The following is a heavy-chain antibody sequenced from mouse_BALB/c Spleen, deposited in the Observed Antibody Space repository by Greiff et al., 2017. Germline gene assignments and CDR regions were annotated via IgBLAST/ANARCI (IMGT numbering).Heavy chain of an antibody. V-gene: IGHV1-15*01. D-gene: IGHD2-1*01. J-gene: IGHJ2*01. CDR3: NARGSYGNYRIDY. CDR2: IDPETGGT. Sequence: QVQLQQSGAELVRPGASVTLSCKASGYTFTDYEMHWVKQTPVHGLAWIGAIDPETGGTAYNQKFKGKATLTADKSSSTAYMELRSLTSEDSAVYYCNARGSYGNYRIDYWGQGTTLTVSS. CDR1: GYTFTDYE.